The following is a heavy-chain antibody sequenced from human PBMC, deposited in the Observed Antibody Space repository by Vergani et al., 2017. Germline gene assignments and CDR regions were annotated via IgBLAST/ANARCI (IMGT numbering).Heavy chain of an antibody. Sequence: QVQLQESGPGLVKSSETLSLTCSVSFDSIRNLYCNWIRQPPGKGLEWIGSIHYNENTNYNPSLKTRVTISVDTSKNQFSLTLTSVPAADTAVYYCASDTHSGQRADRWGQGILVTVTS. CDR1: FDSIRNLY. V-gene: IGHV4-59*11. J-gene: IGHJ5*02. CDR3: ASDTHSGQRADR. CDR2: IHYNENT. D-gene: IGHD6-19*01.